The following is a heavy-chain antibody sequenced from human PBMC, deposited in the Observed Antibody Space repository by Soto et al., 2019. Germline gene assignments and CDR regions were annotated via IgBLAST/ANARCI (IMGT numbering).Heavy chain of an antibody. Sequence: EVQLLESGGGLVQPGGSLRLSCAASGFTFNNCAMTWVRQAPGKGLEWVSDIRGSGGSTNYADSVKGRFTISRDNSKNTLYLQMNSLGAEDTAVYYCARENSGYAFTDSWGQGTLVTVSS. J-gene: IGHJ4*02. V-gene: IGHV3-23*01. CDR3: ARENSGYAFTDS. CDR2: IRGSGGST. CDR1: GFTFNNCA. D-gene: IGHD5-12*01.